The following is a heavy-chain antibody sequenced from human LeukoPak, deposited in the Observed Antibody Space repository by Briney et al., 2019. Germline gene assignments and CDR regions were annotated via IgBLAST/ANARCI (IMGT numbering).Heavy chain of an antibody. J-gene: IGHJ4*02. CDR2: IKQDGSEK. Sequence: GGSRRLSCAASGFYFSNYWMYRVRQAPGKGLEWVANIKQDGSEKYYVDSVRGRFTISRDNAKNSLSLQMNSLRAEDTAVYYCARDKSGVVKVIVATHLDYWGQGTLVTVSS. D-gene: IGHD2-15*01. V-gene: IGHV3-7*03. CDR3: ARDKSGVVKVIVATHLDY. CDR1: GFYFSNYW.